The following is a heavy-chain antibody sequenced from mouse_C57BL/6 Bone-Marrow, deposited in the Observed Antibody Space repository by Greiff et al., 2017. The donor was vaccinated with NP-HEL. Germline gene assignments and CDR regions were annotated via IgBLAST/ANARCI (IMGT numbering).Heavy chain of an antibody. V-gene: IGHV1-26*01. D-gene: IGHD1-1*01. Sequence: EVQLQESGPELVKPGASVKISCKASGYTFTDYYMNWVKQSHGKSLEWIGDINPNNGGTSYNQKFKGKATLTVDKSSSTAYMELRSLTSEDSAVYYCAYYIKDFDYWGQGTTLTVSS. CDR1: GYTFTDYY. J-gene: IGHJ2*01. CDR3: AYYIKDFDY. CDR2: INPNNGGT.